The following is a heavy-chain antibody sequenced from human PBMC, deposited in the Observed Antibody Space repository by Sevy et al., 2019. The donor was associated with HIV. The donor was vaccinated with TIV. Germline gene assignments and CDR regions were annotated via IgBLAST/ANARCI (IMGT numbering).Heavy chain of an antibody. V-gene: IGHV3-30*18. CDR1: GFSFSNFG. CDR2: SSYDGHTN. CDR3: AKDLLQLTIKELAQDYYYGMDV. D-gene: IGHD4-4*01. J-gene: IGHJ6*02. Sequence: GGSLRLSCIASGFSFSNFGMHWVRQAPGKGLEWVAISSYDGHTNYFGHSVKGRFTISRDNSKNTLYLQMNSLRVQDTAVYYCAKDLLQLTIKELAQDYYYGMDVWGQGTTVTVSS.